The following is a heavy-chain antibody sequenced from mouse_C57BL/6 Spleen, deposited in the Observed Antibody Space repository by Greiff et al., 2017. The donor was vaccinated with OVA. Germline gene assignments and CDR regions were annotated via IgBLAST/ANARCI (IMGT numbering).Heavy chain of an antibody. D-gene: IGHD2-3*01. V-gene: IGHV5-4*01. Sequence: EVMLVESGGGLVKPGGSLKLSCAASGFTFSSYAMSWVRQTPEKRLEWVATISDGGSYTYYPDNVKGRFTISRDNAKNNLYLQMSHLKSEDTAMYYCARDTGYYAFDYWGQGTTLTVSS. CDR2: ISDGGSYT. CDR1: GFTFSSYA. CDR3: ARDTGYYAFDY. J-gene: IGHJ2*01.